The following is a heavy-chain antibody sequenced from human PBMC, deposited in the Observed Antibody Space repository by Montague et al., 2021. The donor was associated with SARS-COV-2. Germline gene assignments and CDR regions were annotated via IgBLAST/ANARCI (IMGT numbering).Heavy chain of an antibody. CDR2: INHSGTT. V-gene: IGHV4-34*01. CDR1: GGSFSGYY. CDR3: ARGVVVVVHRDYPARRGWFDP. J-gene: IGHJ5*02. Sequence: SETLSLTCAVYGGSFSGYYWNWIRQPPGKGLEWIGEINHSGTTNYNPSLKSRVTISVDTSKNQFSLKLSSVTAADTAVYYCARGVVVVVHRDYPARRGWFDPGGQGTLVSVSS. D-gene: IGHD2-15*01.